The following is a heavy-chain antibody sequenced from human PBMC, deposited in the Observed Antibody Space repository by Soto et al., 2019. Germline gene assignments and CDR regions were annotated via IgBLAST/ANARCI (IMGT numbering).Heavy chain of an antibody. J-gene: IGHJ4*02. D-gene: IGHD4-17*01. Sequence: VASVKVSCKASGYTFSGSVMHWVRQAPGQRLEWMGWINADNGNTKYSQKFQGRVTITRDTSASTAYMELSSLRSEDTTMYYCATEIDGTTVTSLDYWGQGTLVTVSS. V-gene: IGHV1-3*01. CDR1: GYTFSGSV. CDR2: INADNGNT. CDR3: ATEIDGTTVTSLDY.